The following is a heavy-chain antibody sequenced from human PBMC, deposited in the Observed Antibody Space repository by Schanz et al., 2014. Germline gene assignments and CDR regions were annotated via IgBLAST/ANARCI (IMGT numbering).Heavy chain of an antibody. CDR2: VSRSTPDI. D-gene: IGHD3-3*01. V-gene: IGHV3-48*01. Sequence: VQLVESGGGVVQPGRSLRLSCVASGFTFSSYDVFWVRQAPGKGLEWVSYVSRSTPDIYYADSVKGRFTMSRDNAKNSVFLQMNSLRAEDTAVYYSVRDSFFAFDYWGQGTLVTVSS. J-gene: IGHJ4*02. CDR1: GFTFSSYD. CDR3: VRDSFFAFDY.